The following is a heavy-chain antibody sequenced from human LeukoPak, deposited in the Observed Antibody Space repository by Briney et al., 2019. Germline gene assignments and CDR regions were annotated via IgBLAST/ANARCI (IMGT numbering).Heavy chain of an antibody. J-gene: IGHJ5*02. V-gene: IGHV5-51*01. D-gene: IGHD2-15*01. CDR1: GYSFTSYW. CDR3: AGRYCSGGSCYSGGGGGFDP. CDR2: IYPGDSDT. Sequence: GESLKISCKGSGYSFTSYWIGWVRQMPGKGLEWMGIIYPGDSDTRYSTSFQGQVTISAAKSISTAYLQWSSLKASDTAMYYCAGRYCSGGSCYSGGGGGFDPWGQGTLVTVSS.